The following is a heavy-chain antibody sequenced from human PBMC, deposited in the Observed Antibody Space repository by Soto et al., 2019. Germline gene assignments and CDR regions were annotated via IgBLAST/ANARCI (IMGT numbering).Heavy chain of an antibody. Sequence: PSETLSLTCTVSGASISDYYWSWIRQPAGQALEWIGRVYVTGTTYFNPSLKSRVTMSVDTSDNQVSLKLSSVTAADSAIYYCAREGEYTSGWYSFDSWGPGTLVTVSS. CDR3: AREGEYTSGWYSFDS. J-gene: IGHJ5*01. D-gene: IGHD6-19*01. CDR2: VYVTGTT. V-gene: IGHV4-4*07. CDR1: GASISDYY.